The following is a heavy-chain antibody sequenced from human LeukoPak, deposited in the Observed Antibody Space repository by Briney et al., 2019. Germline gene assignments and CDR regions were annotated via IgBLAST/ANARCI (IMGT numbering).Heavy chain of an antibody. CDR3: ALYSSSSDY. CDR1: GGPTSNYY. J-gene: IGHJ4*02. D-gene: IGHD6-6*01. CDR2: IYDSGST. V-gene: IGHV4-59*01. Sequence: SETLSLTCTVSGGPTSNYYRSWIRQPPGKGLEWIGFIYDSGSTYYNPSLKSRVTISVDTSKNQFSLKLSSVTAADTAMYYCALYSSSSDYWGQGTLVTVSS.